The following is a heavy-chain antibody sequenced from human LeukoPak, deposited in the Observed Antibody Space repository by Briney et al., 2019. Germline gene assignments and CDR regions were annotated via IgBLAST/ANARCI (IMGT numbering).Heavy chain of an antibody. CDR3: ARAQYSYGDCDY. Sequence: ASVKVSCKASGYTFTSYDINWVRQATGQGLEWMGWMNPNSGNTGYAQKFQGRVTMTRNTSISTAYMELSSLRSEDTAVYYCARAQYSYGDCDYWGQGTLVTVSS. J-gene: IGHJ4*02. D-gene: IGHD4-17*01. V-gene: IGHV1-8*01. CDR2: MNPNSGNT. CDR1: GYTFTSYD.